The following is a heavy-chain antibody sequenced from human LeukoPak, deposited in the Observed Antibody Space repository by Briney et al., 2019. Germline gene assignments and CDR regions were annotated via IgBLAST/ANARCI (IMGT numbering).Heavy chain of an antibody. D-gene: IGHD4-17*01. Sequence: GGSLRLSCAASGFTFSSFWMHWVRQAPGKGLVWVSRVNGDGSSTTYADSVKGRFTISRDSAKNTVYLQMNSLRAEDTAVYYCARPQHGDLDAFDIWGQGTMVTVSS. CDR2: VNGDGSST. CDR1: GFTFSSFW. J-gene: IGHJ3*02. V-gene: IGHV3-74*01. CDR3: ARPQHGDLDAFDI.